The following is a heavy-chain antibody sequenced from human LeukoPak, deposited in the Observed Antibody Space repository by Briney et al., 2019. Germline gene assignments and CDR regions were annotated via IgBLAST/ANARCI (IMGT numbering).Heavy chain of an antibody. CDR3: AKDSIVLMVYANFDY. J-gene: IGHJ4*02. Sequence: GGSLRLSCAASGFTFSSYAMSWVRQAPGKGLEWVSAISGTGGSTYYADSVKGRLTISRDNSKNTLYLQMNSLGAEDTAVYYCAKDSIVLMVYANFDYWGQGTLVTVSS. CDR2: ISGTGGST. V-gene: IGHV3-23*01. CDR1: GFTFSSYA. D-gene: IGHD2-8*01.